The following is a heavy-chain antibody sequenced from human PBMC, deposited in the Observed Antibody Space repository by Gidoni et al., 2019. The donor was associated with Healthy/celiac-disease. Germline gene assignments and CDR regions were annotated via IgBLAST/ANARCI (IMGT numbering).Heavy chain of an antibody. V-gene: IGHV2-5*01. CDR3: AHGIGTTTCFDY. CDR2: IYWNDDK. CDR1: AFSLSTSGVG. Sequence: QITLKESGPTLVKPTQTLTLTCTFSAFSLSTSGVGVGWIRQPPGKALEWLALIYWNDDKRYSPSLKSRLTITKDTSKNQVVLTMTNMDPVDTATYYCAHGIGTTTCFDYWGQGTLVTVSS. D-gene: IGHD4-17*01. J-gene: IGHJ4*02.